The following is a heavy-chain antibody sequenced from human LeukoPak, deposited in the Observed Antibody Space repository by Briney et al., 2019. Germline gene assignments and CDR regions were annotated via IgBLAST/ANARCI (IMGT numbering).Heavy chain of an antibody. V-gene: IGHV5-51*01. CDR3: ARRIDVFDI. CDR2: VYPDDSDT. J-gene: IGHJ3*02. CDR1: GYSFTSYW. Sequence: HGESLKISCKASGYSFTSYWIGWVRQMPGKGLEWMGIVYPDDSDTRYSPSFQGQVTISADKSINTAYLQWSSLEASDTAMYYCARRIDVFDIWGQGTMVTVSS.